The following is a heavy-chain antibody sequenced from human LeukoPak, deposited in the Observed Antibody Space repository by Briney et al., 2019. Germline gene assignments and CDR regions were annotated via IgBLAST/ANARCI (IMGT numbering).Heavy chain of an antibody. D-gene: IGHD1-14*01. CDR1: GFTFDAYW. Sequence: PGGSLRLSCAASGFTFDAYWMSWVRQAPGKGLEWVANIKQDGNEKYYVESVKGRFTIYRDNAKNSPYLQMNSLRADDTAVYYCARDPLTQNDYWGQGTLVAVSS. J-gene: IGHJ4*02. V-gene: IGHV3-7*01. CDR2: IKQDGNEK. CDR3: ARDPLTQNDY.